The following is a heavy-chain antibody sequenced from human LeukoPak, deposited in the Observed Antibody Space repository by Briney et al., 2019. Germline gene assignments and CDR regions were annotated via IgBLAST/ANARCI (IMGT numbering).Heavy chain of an antibody. CDR3: AKDIGIVVVPAATSEYGMDV. CDR2: ISWISGSI. D-gene: IGHD2-2*01. V-gene: IGHV3-9*01. Sequence: PGDSLNLPCAAPGLTFGDIALHWARQAQGKGLDWFPGISWISGSIGYADSVKGRFTISRDNAKNSLYLQMNSLRAEDTALYYCAKDIGIVVVPAATSEYGMDVWGQGTTVTVSS. CDR1: GLTFGDIA. J-gene: IGHJ6*02.